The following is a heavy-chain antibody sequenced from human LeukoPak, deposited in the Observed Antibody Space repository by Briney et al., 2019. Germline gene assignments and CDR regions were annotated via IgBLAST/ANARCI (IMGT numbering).Heavy chain of an antibody. Sequence: GGSLRLSCAASGFTFSSYAMGWVRRAPGKGPEWVAAITASGTNTYYAGSVKGRFTISRDSSKNTLYLQLNSLRGEDTAVYYCAKAGWEVSLSHHTYYFDCWGQGTLVTVSS. V-gene: IGHV3-23*01. D-gene: IGHD5/OR15-5a*01. CDR3: AKAGWEVSLSHHTYYFDC. CDR2: ITASGTNT. CDR1: GFTFSSYA. J-gene: IGHJ4*02.